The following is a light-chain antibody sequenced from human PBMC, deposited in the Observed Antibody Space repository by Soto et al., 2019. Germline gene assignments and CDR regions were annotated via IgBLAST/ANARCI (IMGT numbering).Light chain of an antibody. CDR2: DTT. Sequence: QAVVTQEPSLTVSPGGPVTLTCGSRTGAVTSGHYPYWFQQKPGQAPRTLIYDTTNKHTWTPARFSGSLLGGKAALTLSGAQPEDEAEYYCLLSYRGDRRVFVGGTKVTVL. CDR3: LLSYRGDRRV. CDR1: TGAVTSGHY. J-gene: IGLJ2*01. V-gene: IGLV7-46*01.